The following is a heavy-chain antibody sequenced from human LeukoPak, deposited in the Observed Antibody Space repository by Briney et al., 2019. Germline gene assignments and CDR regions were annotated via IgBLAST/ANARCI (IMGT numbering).Heavy chain of an antibody. V-gene: IGHV1-2*02. J-gene: IGHJ4*02. Sequence: GASVKVSCKASGYSFTGYYMHWVRQAPGQGLEWMGWINPNSGGTNYAQKFQGRVTVTRDTSISTAYMELSRLRSDDTAVYYCARDRGIAAAGDYWGQGTLVTVSS. CDR3: ARDRGIAAAGDY. CDR1: GYSFTGYY. CDR2: INPNSGGT. D-gene: IGHD6-13*01.